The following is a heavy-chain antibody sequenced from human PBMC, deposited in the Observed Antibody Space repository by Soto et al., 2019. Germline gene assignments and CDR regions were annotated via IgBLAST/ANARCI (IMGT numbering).Heavy chain of an antibody. V-gene: IGHV4-59*01. CDR1: GGSISSYY. D-gene: IGHD2-2*01. Sequence: SETLSLTCTVSGGSISSYYWSWIRQPPGKGLEWIGYIYYSGSTNYNPSLKSRVTISVDTSKNQFSLKLSSVTAADTAVYYCGRNRRSFVVVPRGKLDVFDIWGQGKMVTVSS. J-gene: IGHJ3*02. CDR2: IYYSGST. CDR3: GRNRRSFVVVPRGKLDVFDI.